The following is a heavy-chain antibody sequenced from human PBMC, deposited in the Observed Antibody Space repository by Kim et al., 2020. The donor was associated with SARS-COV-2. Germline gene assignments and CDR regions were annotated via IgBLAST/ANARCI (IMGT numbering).Heavy chain of an antibody. CDR1: GYTFTSYY. Sequence: ASVKVSCKASGYTFTSYYMHWVRQAPGQGLEWMGIINPSGGSTSYAQKFQGRVTMTRDTSTSTVYMELSSLRSEDTAVYYCAIVVAPVDYYYGMDVWGQGTTVTVSS. D-gene: IGHD2-15*01. CDR3: AIVVAPVDYYYGMDV. V-gene: IGHV1-46*01. J-gene: IGHJ6*02. CDR2: INPSGGST.